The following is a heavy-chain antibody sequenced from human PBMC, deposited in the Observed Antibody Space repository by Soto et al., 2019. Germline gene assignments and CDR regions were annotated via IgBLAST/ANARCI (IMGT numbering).Heavy chain of an antibody. J-gene: IGHJ4*02. Sequence: ASVKVSCKASGYTFTSYAMHWVRQAPGQRLEWMGWINAGNGNTKYSQKFQGRVTITRDTSASTAYMELSSLRSEDTAVYYCARGRSGYDTGFDYWGQGTLVTVSS. CDR2: INAGNGNT. CDR1: GYTFTSYA. V-gene: IGHV1-3*01. D-gene: IGHD5-12*01. CDR3: ARGRSGYDTGFDY.